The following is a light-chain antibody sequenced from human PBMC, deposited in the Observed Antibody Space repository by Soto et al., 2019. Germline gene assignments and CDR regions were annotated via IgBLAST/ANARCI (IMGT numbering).Light chain of an antibody. CDR2: GAS. CDR1: QTVTSNY. J-gene: IGKJ5*01. CDR3: QQYTGPPTT. Sequence: EIVLTQSPGTLSLSPGERATLSCGASQTVTSNYLAWYQQKPGQAPRLLIFGASIRVTGIPDRFSGSGSGTDFTLTITRLEPEDSAVYFCQQYTGPPTTFGQGTRLEIK. V-gene: IGKV3-20*01.